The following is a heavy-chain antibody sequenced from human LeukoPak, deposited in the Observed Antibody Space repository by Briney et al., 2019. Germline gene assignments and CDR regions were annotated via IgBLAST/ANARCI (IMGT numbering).Heavy chain of an antibody. CDR2: IYSGGST. CDR3: ARFALKTPPTD. V-gene: IGHV3-NL1*01. Sequence: GGSLRLSCAASGFTFSSYGMHWVRQAPGKGLEWVSVIYSGGSTYYADSVKGRFTISRDNSKNTLYLQMNSLRAEDTAVYYCARFALKTPPTDWGQGTLVTVSS. J-gene: IGHJ4*02. CDR1: GFTFSSYG.